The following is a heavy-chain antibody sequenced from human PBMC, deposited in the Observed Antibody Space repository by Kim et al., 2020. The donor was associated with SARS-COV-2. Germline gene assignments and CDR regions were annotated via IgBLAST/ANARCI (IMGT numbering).Heavy chain of an antibody. V-gene: IGHV3-30*07. Sequence: SVKGRFTISRDNSKNTLYLQMNSLRAEDTAVYYCARETGSSSWPSNWFDPWGQGTLVTVSS. CDR3: ARETGSSSWPSNWFDP. D-gene: IGHD6-13*01. J-gene: IGHJ5*02.